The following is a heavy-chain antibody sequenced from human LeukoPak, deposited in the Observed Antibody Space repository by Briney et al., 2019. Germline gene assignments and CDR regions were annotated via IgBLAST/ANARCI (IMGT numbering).Heavy chain of an antibody. Sequence: PGGSLRLSCAASGFPFSSYAMTWVRQAPGKGLKWVSAISASGGSTYYADSVRGRFTISRDNSKNTLYLQMNSLRAEDTAVYYCAKASAGSGRALYYYGMDVWGKGTTATVSS. J-gene: IGHJ6*04. CDR2: ISASGGST. V-gene: IGHV3-23*01. D-gene: IGHD3-10*01. CDR1: GFPFSSYA. CDR3: AKASAGSGRALYYYGMDV.